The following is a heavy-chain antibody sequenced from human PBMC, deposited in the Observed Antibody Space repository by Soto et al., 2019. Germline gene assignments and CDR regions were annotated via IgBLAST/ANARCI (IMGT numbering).Heavy chain of an antibody. CDR3: SLTTDQLLPIDY. Sequence: ASVKVSCKASGYTFTSYGISWVRQAPGQGLEWMGWISAYIGNTIYAQKLQGRVTMTTATSTSTAYMELRSLRSDDTAVYYCSLTTDQLLPIDYWGQGTLVTVSS. CDR2: ISAYIGNT. D-gene: IGHD2-2*01. CDR1: GYTFTSYG. V-gene: IGHV1-18*01. J-gene: IGHJ4*02.